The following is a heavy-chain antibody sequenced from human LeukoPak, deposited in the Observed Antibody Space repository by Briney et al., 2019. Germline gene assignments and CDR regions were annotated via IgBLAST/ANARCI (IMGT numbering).Heavy chain of an antibody. V-gene: IGHV4-31*03. D-gene: IGHD3-10*01. CDR3: AREGAGYYGSGSYYFDY. CDR2: IYYSGST. J-gene: IGHJ4*02. Sequence: PSQTLSLACTVSGGSTSSGGYYWSWIRQHPGKGLEWIGYIYYSGSTYYNPSLKSRVTISVDTSKNQFSLNLSSVTAADTAVYYCAREGAGYYGSGSYYFDYWGQGTLVTVSS. CDR1: GGSTSSGGYY.